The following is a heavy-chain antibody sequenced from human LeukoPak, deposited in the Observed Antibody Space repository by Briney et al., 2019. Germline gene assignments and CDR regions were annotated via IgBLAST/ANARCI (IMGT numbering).Heavy chain of an antibody. Sequence: GGSLRLSCAASGFTFSSYSMNWVRQAPGKGLEWVSSISSSSSCIYYADSVKGRFTISRDNAKNSLYLQMNSLRAEDTAVYYCARGRYYDSSGYPGSDAFDIWGQGTMVTVSS. CDR1: GFTFSSYS. J-gene: IGHJ3*02. D-gene: IGHD3-22*01. CDR3: ARGRYYDSSGYPGSDAFDI. CDR2: ISSSSSCI. V-gene: IGHV3-21*01.